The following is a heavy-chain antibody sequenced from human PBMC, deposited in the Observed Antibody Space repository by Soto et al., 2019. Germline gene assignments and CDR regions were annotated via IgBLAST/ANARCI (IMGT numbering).Heavy chain of an antibody. CDR1: GFTFSSYA. D-gene: IGHD5-18*01. J-gene: IGHJ4*02. CDR3: ASDIQLRPYYFDY. V-gene: IGHV3-30-3*01. CDR2: ISYDGSNK. Sequence: QVQLVESGGGVVQPGRSLRLSCAASGFTFSSYAMHWVRQAPGKGLEWVAVISYDGSNKYYADSVKGRFTISRDNSKNTLYLQMNSLRAEDTAVYYCASDIQLRPYYFDYWGRGTLVTVSS.